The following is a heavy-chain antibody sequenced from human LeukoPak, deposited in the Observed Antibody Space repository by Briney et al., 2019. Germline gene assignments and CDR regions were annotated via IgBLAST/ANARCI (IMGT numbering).Heavy chain of an antibody. D-gene: IGHD3-22*01. CDR2: INPNSGGT. J-gene: IGHJ4*02. Sequence: GASVKVSCKASGYTFTGYYMHWVRQAPGQGLEWMGWINPNSGGTNYAQKFQGWVTMTRDTSISTAYMELSRLRSDDTAVYYCARGSRITMIVVDYYFDYWGQGTLVTVSS. CDR1: GYTFTGYY. CDR3: ARGSRITMIVVDYYFDY. V-gene: IGHV1-2*04.